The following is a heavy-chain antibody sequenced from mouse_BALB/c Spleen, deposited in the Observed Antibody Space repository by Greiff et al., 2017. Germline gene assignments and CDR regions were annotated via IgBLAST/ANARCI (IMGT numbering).Heavy chain of an antibody. CDR1: GFTFSSYA. CDR3: ARGYGSEYFDY. CDR2: ISSGGST. J-gene: IGHJ2*01. D-gene: IGHD1-1*01. Sequence: EVQRVESGGGLVKPGGSLKLSCAASGFTFSSYAMSWVRQTPEKRLEWVASISSGGSTYYPDSVKGRFTISRDNARNILYLQMSSLRSEDTAMYYCARGYGSEYFDYWGQGTTLTVSS. V-gene: IGHV5-6-5*01.